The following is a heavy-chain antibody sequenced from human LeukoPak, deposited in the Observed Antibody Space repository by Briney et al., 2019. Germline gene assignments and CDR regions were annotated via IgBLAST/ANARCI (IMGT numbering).Heavy chain of an antibody. V-gene: IGHV3-20*04. J-gene: IGHJ5*02. D-gene: IGHD1-26*01. Sequence: GGSLRLSCAASGFTFDDYGMSWVRQAPGKGLEWVSGINWNGGSTGYADSVKGRFTISRDNAKNSLYLQMNSLRAEDMALYYCAKGNSGSYSLDWFDPWGQGTLVTVSS. CDR2: INWNGGST. CDR3: AKGNSGSYSLDWFDP. CDR1: GFTFDDYG.